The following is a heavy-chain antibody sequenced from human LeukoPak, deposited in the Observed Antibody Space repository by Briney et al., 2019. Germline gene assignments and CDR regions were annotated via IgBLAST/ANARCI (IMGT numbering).Heavy chain of an antibody. CDR1: GGSISSHY. D-gene: IGHD3-3*01. J-gene: IGHJ4*02. Sequence: SETLSLTCTVSGGSISSHYWSWIRQPPGKGLEWIGYIHYSGSTKYNPFLKSRVTISVDTSKNQFSLKLSSVTAADTAVYYCARVIPIFGVVTTGYYFDYWGQGTLVTVSS. CDR2: IHYSGST. V-gene: IGHV4-59*11. CDR3: ARVIPIFGVVTTGYYFDY.